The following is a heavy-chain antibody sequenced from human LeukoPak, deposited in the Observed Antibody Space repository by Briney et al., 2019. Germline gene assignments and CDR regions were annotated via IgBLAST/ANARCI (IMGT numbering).Heavy chain of an antibody. Sequence: GGSLRLSCAASGSTFSSYAIHWVRQAPGKGLEWVAVISYDGSNKYYADSVKGRFTISRDNSKNTLYLQMNSLRAEDTAVYYCARDSPSFYDILTGYYRVGAFDIWGQGTMVTVSS. D-gene: IGHD3-9*01. J-gene: IGHJ3*02. CDR2: ISYDGSNK. V-gene: IGHV3-30-3*01. CDR1: GSTFSSYA. CDR3: ARDSPSFYDILTGYYRVGAFDI.